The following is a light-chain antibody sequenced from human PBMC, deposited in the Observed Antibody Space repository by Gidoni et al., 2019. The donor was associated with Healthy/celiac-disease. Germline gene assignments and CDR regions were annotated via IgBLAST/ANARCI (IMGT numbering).Light chain of an antibody. CDR2: EVS. CDR1: SSDVGSYNL. Sequence: SALTQPASVSGSPGQSLTISCTGTSSDVGSYNLVSWYQQHPGKAPKLMIYEVSKRPSGVSNRFSGSKSGNTASLTISGLQAEDEADYYCCSYAGSSTFRVFGGGTKLTVL. CDR3: CSYAGSSTFRV. J-gene: IGLJ3*02. V-gene: IGLV2-23*02.